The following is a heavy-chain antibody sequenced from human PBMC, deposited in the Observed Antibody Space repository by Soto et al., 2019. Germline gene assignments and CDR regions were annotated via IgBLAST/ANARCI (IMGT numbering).Heavy chain of an antibody. CDR3: VSRTGDFATWFDP. Sequence: VQLQESSPGLVKPSGTLSLTCAVSGGSISSSNWWSWVRLPPGMGLEWIGEIYQSGSTNYNPSLKSRVTISIDKSKNQFSLKLSSVTAADTAVYYCVSRTGDFATWFDPWVQGTLVTVSS. D-gene: IGHD4-17*01. J-gene: IGHJ5*02. CDR1: GGSISSSNW. CDR2: IYQSGST. V-gene: IGHV4-4*02.